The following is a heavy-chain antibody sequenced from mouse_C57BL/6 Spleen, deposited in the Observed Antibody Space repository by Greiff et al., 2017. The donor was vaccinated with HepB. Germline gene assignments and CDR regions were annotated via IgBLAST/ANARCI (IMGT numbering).Heavy chain of an antibody. V-gene: IGHV3-1*01. CDR1: GYSITSGYD. D-gene: IGHD1-1*01. CDR3: ARGEKNYYGTSWFAY. Sequence: EVQLQESGPGMVKPSQSLSLTCTVTGYSITSGYDWHWIRHFPGNTLEWMGYISYSGSTNYNPSLKSRISITHDTSKNHFFLKLNSVTTEDTATYYCARGEKNYYGTSWFAYWGQGTLVTVSA. CDR2: ISYSGST. J-gene: IGHJ3*01.